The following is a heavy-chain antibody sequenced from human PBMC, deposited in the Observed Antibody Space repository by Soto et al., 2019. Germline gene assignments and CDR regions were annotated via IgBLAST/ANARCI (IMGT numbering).Heavy chain of an antibody. CDR1: GGTFSSYA. CDR2: IIPIPGTA. D-gene: IGHD2-2*01. V-gene: IGHV1-69*01. Sequence: QVQLVQSGAEVKKPGSSVKVSCKASGGTFSSYAISWVRQAPGQGLEWMGGIIPIPGTANYAQKFQGRVTITAYESTSTAYMELSSLRSEDTAVYYCARSQGSRTSLEIYYYYYYGMDVWGQGTTVTVSS. CDR3: ARSQGSRTSLEIYYYYYYGMDV. J-gene: IGHJ6*02.